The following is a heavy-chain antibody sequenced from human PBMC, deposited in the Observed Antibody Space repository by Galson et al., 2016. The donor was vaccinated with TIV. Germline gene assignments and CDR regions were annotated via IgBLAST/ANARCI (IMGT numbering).Heavy chain of an antibody. CDR2: INPNTGGT. D-gene: IGHD3-10*01. CDR1: GYSFSDYY. CDR3: ARGYGSDPDC. J-gene: IGHJ4*02. V-gene: IGHV1-2*02. Sequence: SVKVSCKASGYSFSDYYVHWVRQAPGQGFEWMGWINPNTGGTIYAQNFQGRVTLTRDTTITTVYMDVRALRHDDTAVYYCARGYGSDPDCWGQGTLVTVSS.